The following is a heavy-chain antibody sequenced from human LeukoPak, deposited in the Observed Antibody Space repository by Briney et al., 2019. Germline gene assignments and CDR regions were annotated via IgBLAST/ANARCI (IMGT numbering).Heavy chain of an antibody. CDR3: ARGIAAAGRNCFDP. V-gene: IGHV3-7*01. J-gene: IGHJ5*02. CDR1: GFAFSSYW. Sequence: PGGSLRLSCAASGFAFSSYWMSWVRQAPGKGLEWVANIKQDGSEKYYVDSVKGRFTISSDNAKNSLYLQMNSLRAEDTAVYYCARGIAAAGRNCFDPWGQGTLVTVSS. D-gene: IGHD6-13*01. CDR2: IKQDGSEK.